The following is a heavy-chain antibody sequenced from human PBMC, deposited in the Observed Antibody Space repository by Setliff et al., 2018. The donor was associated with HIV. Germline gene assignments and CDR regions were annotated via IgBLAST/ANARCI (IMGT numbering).Heavy chain of an antibody. CDR3: ARRVSYASSGYPLGY. Sequence: GASVKVSCKASGYTFTSYGISWVRQAPGQGLEWMGWISAYDGNTDQAQRFRDRVTMTTDTSTNTVYMDLSSLRSDDTALYFCARRVSYASSGYPLGYWGQGTQVTVSS. CDR1: GYTFTSYG. J-gene: IGHJ4*02. CDR2: ISAYDGNT. D-gene: IGHD3-22*01. V-gene: IGHV1-18*01.